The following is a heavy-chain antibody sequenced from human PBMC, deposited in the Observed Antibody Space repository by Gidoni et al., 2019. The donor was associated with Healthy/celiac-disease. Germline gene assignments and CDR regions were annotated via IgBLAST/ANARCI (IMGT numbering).Heavy chain of an antibody. CDR2: ISSISIYI. CDR1: GFTFRSYS. CDR3: ARDALRYCSGGSCYLGGWYYYGMDV. Sequence: EVQLVESGGGLVKPGGSLRLSCAASGFTFRSYSMNWVRQAPGKGLGLVSSISSISIYIYYADSVKGRFTISRDNAKNSLYLQMNGLRAEDTAVYYCARDALRYCSGGSCYLGGWYYYGMDVWGQVTTVTVSS. V-gene: IGHV3-21*01. J-gene: IGHJ6*02. D-gene: IGHD2-15*01.